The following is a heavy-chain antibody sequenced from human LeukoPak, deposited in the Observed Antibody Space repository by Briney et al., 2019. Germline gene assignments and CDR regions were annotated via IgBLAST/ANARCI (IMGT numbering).Heavy chain of an antibody. V-gene: IGHV3-11*01. D-gene: IGHD3-22*01. CDR1: GFTFSDYY. CDR2: ISSSGSTI. CDR3: ARATITMIVVVTDFDY. J-gene: IGHJ4*02. Sequence: GGSLRLSCAASGFTFSDYYMSWIRQAPGKGLEWVSYISSSGSTIYYADSVKGRFTIPRDNAKNSLYLQMNSLRAEDTAVYYCARATITMIVVVTDFDYWGQGTLVTVSS.